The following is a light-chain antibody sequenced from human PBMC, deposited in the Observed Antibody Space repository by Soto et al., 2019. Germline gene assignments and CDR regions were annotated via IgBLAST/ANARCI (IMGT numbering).Light chain of an antibody. CDR2: EAT. CDR1: TSDVGGYNF. Sequence: QSALAQPPSASGSPGQSVAISCTGTTSDVGGYNFVSWYQQHPGKAPKLIIYEATKRPSGVPDRFSGAWSGNTASLIVSGLQAEDEDDYYCSAFAGSEGYVFGSGTKVTVL. J-gene: IGLJ1*01. V-gene: IGLV2-8*01. CDR3: SAFAGSEGYV.